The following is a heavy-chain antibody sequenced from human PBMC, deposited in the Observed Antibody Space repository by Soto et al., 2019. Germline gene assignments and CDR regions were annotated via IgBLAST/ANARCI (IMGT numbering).Heavy chain of an antibody. J-gene: IGHJ5*02. CDR1: GGSISSYY. CDR3: ARGPAVAGTGWWFDP. V-gene: IGHV4-59*01. CDR2: IYYSGST. D-gene: IGHD6-19*01. Sequence: SETLSLTCTVSGGSISSYYWSWIRQPPGKGLEWIGYIYYSGSTNYNPSLKSRVTISVDTSKKQFSLQLSSVTAADTAVYYCARGPAVAGTGWWFDPWGQGALVTVSS.